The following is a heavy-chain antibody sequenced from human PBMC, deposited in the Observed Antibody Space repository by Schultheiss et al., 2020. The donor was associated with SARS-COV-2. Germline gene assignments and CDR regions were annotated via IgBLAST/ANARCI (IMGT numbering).Heavy chain of an antibody. J-gene: IGHJ6*02. Sequence: ASVKVSCKASGYTFTGYYMHWVRQAPGQGLEWMGWMNPNSGNTGYAQKFQGRVTMTRNTSISTAYMELSSLRSEDTAVYYCARHGTRFGLGYYYYGMDVWGQGTTVTVSS. CDR1: GYTFTGYY. CDR3: ARHGTRFGLGYYYYGMDV. CDR2: MNPNSGNT. D-gene: IGHD3-3*01. V-gene: IGHV1-8*02.